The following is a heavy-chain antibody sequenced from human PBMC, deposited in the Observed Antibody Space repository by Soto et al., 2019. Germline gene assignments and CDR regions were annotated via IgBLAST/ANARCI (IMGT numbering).Heavy chain of an antibody. CDR2: ISYDGSNK. V-gene: IGHV3-30*18. Sequence: SLRLSCAASGFTFSSYGMHWVRQAPGKGLEWVAVISYDGSNKYYADSVKGRFTISRDNSKNTLYLQMNSLRAEDTAVYYCAKPGLEMATIRGAFDIWGQGTMVTVSS. D-gene: IGHD5-12*01. CDR1: GFTFSSYG. J-gene: IGHJ3*02. CDR3: AKPGLEMATIRGAFDI.